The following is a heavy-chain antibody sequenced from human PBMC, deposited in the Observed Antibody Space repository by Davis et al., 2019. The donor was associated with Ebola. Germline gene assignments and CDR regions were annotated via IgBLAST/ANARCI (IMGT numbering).Heavy chain of an antibody. CDR2: ISYDGSNK. CDR3: ARSYLTYSGYGWAY. Sequence: GGSLRLSCAASGFTFSSYGMHWVRQAPGKGLEWVAVISYDGSNKYYADSVKGRFTISRHNAKNSLYLQMNSLSAEDTAVYYCARSYLTYSGYGWAYWGQGTLVTVSS. CDR1: GFTFSSYG. D-gene: IGHD5-12*01. V-gene: IGHV3-30*03. J-gene: IGHJ4*02.